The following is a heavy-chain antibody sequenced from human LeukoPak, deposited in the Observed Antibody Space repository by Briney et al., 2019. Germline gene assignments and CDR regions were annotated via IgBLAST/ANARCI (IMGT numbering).Heavy chain of an antibody. CDR2: ISAYNGNT. Sequence: ASVKVSCKASGYTFTSYGISWVRQAPGQGLEWMGWISAYNGNTNYAQKLQGRVTMTTDTSTSTAYMELRGLRSDDTAVYYCARGGLPNSYYYYYGMDVWGQGTTVTVSS. V-gene: IGHV1-18*01. D-gene: IGHD1-26*01. J-gene: IGHJ6*02. CDR1: GYTFTSYG. CDR3: ARGGLPNSYYYYYGMDV.